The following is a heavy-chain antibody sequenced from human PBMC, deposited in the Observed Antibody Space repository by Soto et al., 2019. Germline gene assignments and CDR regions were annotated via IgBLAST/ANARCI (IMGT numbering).Heavy chain of an antibody. Sequence: PGGSLRLSCAASGFTFSSYGMHWVRQDPGKGLEWVAVISYDGSNKYYADSVKGRFTISRDNSKNTLYLQMNSLRAEDTAVYYCAKDSSDKVATFSLRIPQPYYFDYWGQGTLVTVSS. CDR1: GFTFSSYG. CDR3: AKDSSDKVATFSLRIPQPYYFDY. V-gene: IGHV3-30*18. D-gene: IGHD5-12*01. CDR2: ISYDGSNK. J-gene: IGHJ4*02.